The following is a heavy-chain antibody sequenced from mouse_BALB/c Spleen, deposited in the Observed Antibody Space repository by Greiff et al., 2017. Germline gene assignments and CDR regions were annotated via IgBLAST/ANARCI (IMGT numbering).Heavy chain of an antibody. V-gene: IGHV5-6-5*01. CDR3: AKGEITPFAY. J-gene: IGHJ3*01. CDR2: ISSGGST. Sequence: EVQLVESGGGLVKPGGSLKLSCAASGFTFSSYAMSWVRQTPEKRLEWVASISSGGSTYYSDSVKGRFTISSDNARNILYLQMSSLRSEDTAMYYCAKGEITPFAYWGQGTLVTVSA. CDR1: GFTFSSYA. D-gene: IGHD2-4*01.